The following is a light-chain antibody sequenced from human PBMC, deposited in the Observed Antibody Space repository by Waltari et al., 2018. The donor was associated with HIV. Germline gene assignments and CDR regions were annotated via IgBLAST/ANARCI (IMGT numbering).Light chain of an antibody. CDR2: KAS. J-gene: IGKJ3*01. CDR3: QQYNIDFYT. CDR1: QNINSW. V-gene: IGKV1-5*03. Sequence: RMTQSPSTLSASVGDRVTITCRASQNINSWLAWYQQRPGKAPRLLNYKASTLEQGVPSRFSGGGSETEFTLTIDSLQPDDFGTYYCQQYNIDFYTFGQGTKV.